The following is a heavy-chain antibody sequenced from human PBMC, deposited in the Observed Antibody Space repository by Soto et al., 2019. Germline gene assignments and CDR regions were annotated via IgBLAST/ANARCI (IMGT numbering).Heavy chain of an antibody. CDR3: AVLPCSVGRCYWFSFSGMDV. J-gene: IGHJ6*02. CDR1: GFSLSTSGVG. V-gene: IGHV2-5*02. D-gene: IGHD2-15*01. CDR2: IYWDDDK. Sequence: QITLKESGPTLVKPTQTLTLTCTFSGFSLSTSGVGVAWIRQPPGKALEWLALIYWDDDKRYMPSLESRLPITKDTSKTQVVLTITNTDSVETATYYCAVLPCSVGRCYWFSFSGMDVWGQGTTVTFSS.